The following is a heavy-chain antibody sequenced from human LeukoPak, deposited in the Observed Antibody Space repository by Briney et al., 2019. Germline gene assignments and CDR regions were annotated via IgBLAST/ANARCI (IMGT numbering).Heavy chain of an antibody. D-gene: IGHD6-13*01. J-gene: IGHJ3*02. Sequence: GGSLRLSCAASGFTFSDYYMSWIRQAPGKGLEWVSYISSSGSTIYYADSVKGRFTISRDNAKNSLYLQMNSLRAEDTAVYYCARDRYSSSHDAFDIWGQGTMVTVSS. V-gene: IGHV3-11*04. CDR1: GFTFSDYY. CDR3: ARDRYSSSHDAFDI. CDR2: ISSSGSTI.